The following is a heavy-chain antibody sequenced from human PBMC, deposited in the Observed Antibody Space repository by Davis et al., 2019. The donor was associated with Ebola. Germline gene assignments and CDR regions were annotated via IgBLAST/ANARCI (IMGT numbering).Heavy chain of an antibody. V-gene: IGHV1-18*01. Sequence: ASVKVSCKASGGTFSSYAISWVRQAPGQGLEWMGWISAYNGNTNYAQKFQGRVTMTTDTSTSKAYMEPRSLRSEDTAVYYCARGPSFLGMDVWGQGTTVTVSS. CDR3: ARGPSFLGMDV. CDR1: GGTFSSYA. J-gene: IGHJ6*02. CDR2: ISAYNGNT.